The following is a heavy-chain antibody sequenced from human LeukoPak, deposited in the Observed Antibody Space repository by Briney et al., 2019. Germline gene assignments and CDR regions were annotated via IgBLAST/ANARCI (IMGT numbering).Heavy chain of an antibody. D-gene: IGHD2-8*01. J-gene: IGHJ5*02. CDR2: IIPIFGTA. Sequence: SVKVSCKASGGTFSSYAISWVRQAPGQGLEWMGGIIPIFGTANYAQKFQGRVTITADESTSTAYMELSSLRSVDTAVYYCARDPDGVRDYPSSALNWFDPWGQGTLVTVSS. CDR3: ARDPDGVRDYPSSALNWFDP. CDR1: GGTFSSYA. V-gene: IGHV1-69*13.